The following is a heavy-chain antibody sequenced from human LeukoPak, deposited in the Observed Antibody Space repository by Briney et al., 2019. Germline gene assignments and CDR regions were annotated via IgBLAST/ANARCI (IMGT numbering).Heavy chain of an antibody. CDR2: ISDSGGTT. CDR3: AKDYFASGSYFDY. CDR1: GFTFSNYA. Sequence: PGGSRRLSCAASGFTFSNYAMTWVRQAPGKGLEWVSTISDSGGTTYYTDSVKDRFTISRDNSKNTLYLQMNSLRAEDTAVYYCAKDYFASGSYFDYWGQGTLVTVPS. D-gene: IGHD3-10*01. V-gene: IGHV3-23*01. J-gene: IGHJ4*02.